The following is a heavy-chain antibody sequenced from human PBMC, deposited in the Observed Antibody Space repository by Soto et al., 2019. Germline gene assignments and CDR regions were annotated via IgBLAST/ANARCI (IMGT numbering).Heavy chain of an antibody. J-gene: IGHJ3*02. Sequence: TLSLTCTVSGGSISSGGYYWSWIRQHPGKGLEWIGYIYYSGSTYYNPSLKSRVTISVDTSKNQFSLKLSSVTAADTAVYYCARDVAGYYDILTGYYKRSHAFDIWGQGTMVTVSS. CDR2: IYYSGST. CDR1: GGSISSGGYY. D-gene: IGHD3-9*01. V-gene: IGHV4-31*03. CDR3: ARDVAGYYDILTGYYKRSHAFDI.